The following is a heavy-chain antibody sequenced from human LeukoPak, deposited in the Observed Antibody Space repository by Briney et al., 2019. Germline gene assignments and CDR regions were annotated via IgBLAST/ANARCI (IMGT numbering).Heavy chain of an antibody. D-gene: IGHD3-3*01. V-gene: IGHV4-38-2*02. CDR1: GYSIIRGYY. CDR2: IYHSGST. Sequence: ETLSLTCSVSGYSIIRGYYWGWIRQPPGKGLEWIGSIYHSGSTYYNPSLQSRVTISVDTSKNQFSLKLSSVTAADTAVYYCARDGIFGVAHYYMDVWGKGTTVTVSS. J-gene: IGHJ6*03. CDR3: ARDGIFGVAHYYMDV.